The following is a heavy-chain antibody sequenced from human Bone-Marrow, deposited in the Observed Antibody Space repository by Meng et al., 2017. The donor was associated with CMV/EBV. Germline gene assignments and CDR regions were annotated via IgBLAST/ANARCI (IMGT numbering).Heavy chain of an antibody. Sequence: GESLKISCAASGFIVSSNYMSWVRQAPGKGLEWVSLIYSTGSTYYADSVKGRFTISRENPKNTVYLQMNSLRAEDTAVYYCAREGWYSSSWYSDYYYYGMDVWGQGTTVTVSS. D-gene: IGHD6-13*01. CDR1: GFIVSSNY. CDR2: IYSTGST. J-gene: IGHJ6*02. V-gene: IGHV3-53*01. CDR3: AREGWYSSSWYSDYYYYGMDV.